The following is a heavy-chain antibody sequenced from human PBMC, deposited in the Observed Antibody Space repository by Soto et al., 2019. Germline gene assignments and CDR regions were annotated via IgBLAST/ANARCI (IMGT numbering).Heavy chain of an antibody. CDR2: IEGDGSAK. Sequence: LSCAASGFTFSSFWMSWVRQAPGKGLEWVANIEGDGSAKNYLDSVKGRFTISRDNSRNTLYLRMSSLRADDTAVYYCAKNGHWLDVQLDSWGQGTQVTVSS. D-gene: IGHD6-19*01. J-gene: IGHJ4*02. V-gene: IGHV3-7*03. CDR3: AKNGHWLDVQLDS. CDR1: GFTFSSFW.